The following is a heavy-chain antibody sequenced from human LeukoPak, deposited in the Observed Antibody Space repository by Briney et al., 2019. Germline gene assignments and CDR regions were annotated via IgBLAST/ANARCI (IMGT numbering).Heavy chain of an antibody. Sequence: PGGSLSLSCAASGFTFSSYSMKWVRQAPGKGLEWVSSISSSSSYIYYADSVKGRFTISRDNAKNSLYLQMNSLRAEDTAVYYCARDPIAARYFDYWGQGTLVTVSS. CDR3: ARDPIAARYFDY. V-gene: IGHV3-21*01. CDR2: ISSSSSYI. D-gene: IGHD6-6*01. CDR1: GFTFSSYS. J-gene: IGHJ4*02.